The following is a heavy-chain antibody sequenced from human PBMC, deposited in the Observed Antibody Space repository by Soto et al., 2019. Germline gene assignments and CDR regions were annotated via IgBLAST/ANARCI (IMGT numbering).Heavy chain of an antibody. CDR1: GGTFSSYA. D-gene: IGHD6-13*01. CDR3: ALNDIAAAGTYYYCGMDV. J-gene: IGHJ6*02. Sequence: SVKVSCKASGGTFSSYAISWVRQAPGQGLEWMGGIIPIFGTANYAQKFQGRVTITADESTSTAYMELSSLRSEDTAVYYCALNDIAAAGTYYYCGMDVWGQGTTVTVSS. V-gene: IGHV1-69*13. CDR2: IIPIFGTA.